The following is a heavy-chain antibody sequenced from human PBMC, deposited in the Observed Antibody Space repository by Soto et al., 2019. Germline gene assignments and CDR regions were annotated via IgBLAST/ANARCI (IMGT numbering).Heavy chain of an antibody. J-gene: IGHJ4*02. Sequence: QVQLVESGGGVVQPGRSLRLSCAASGFTFSNYGMHWVRQAPGKGLEWVAIISYDGDNEYYADSVRGRFTISRDNSKNTLYLQTSRLRHEDTAVYYCAKDGGPVYCNSPGCSAKHFDYGGQGTLVTVSS. V-gene: IGHV3-30*18. D-gene: IGHD2-2*01. CDR3: AKDGGPVYCNSPGCSAKHFDY. CDR2: ISYDGDNE. CDR1: GFTFSNYG.